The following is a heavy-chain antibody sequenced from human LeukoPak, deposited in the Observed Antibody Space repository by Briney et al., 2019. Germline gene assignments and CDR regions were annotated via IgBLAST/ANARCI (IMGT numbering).Heavy chain of an antibody. J-gene: IGHJ4*02. CDR3: ARDYVRNTSFYFDY. CDR2: IIPIFGSA. D-gene: IGHD3-16*02. Sequence: ASVKVSCKASGGTFSSYAISWVRQAPGQGLEWMGGIIPIFGSANYAQRFQGRVTITADESTNTVYMELSSLRSEDTAVYYCARDYVRNTSFYFDYWGLGTLVTVSS. CDR1: GGTFSSYA. V-gene: IGHV1-69*13.